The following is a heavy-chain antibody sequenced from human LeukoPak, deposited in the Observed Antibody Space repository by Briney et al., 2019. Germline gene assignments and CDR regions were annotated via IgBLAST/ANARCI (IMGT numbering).Heavy chain of an antibody. Sequence: GGSLRLSCVASGFGLSYYSMNWVRQAPGKGLDWVSDICSSGRTIYYAESVKGRFTTSRDNAKKSLYLQMNSLRAEDSAVYDWAGASRHVPAFCGQEILVTASS. D-gene: IGHD2-2*01. CDR1: GFGLSYYS. J-gene: IGHJ4*02. CDR2: ICSSGRTI. V-gene: IGHV3-48*04. CDR3: AGASRHVPAF.